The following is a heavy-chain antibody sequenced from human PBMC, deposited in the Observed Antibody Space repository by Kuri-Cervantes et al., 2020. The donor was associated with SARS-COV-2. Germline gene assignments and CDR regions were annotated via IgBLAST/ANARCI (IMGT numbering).Heavy chain of an antibody. V-gene: IGHV4-59*01. CDR1: GGSISSYY. CDR2: IYYSGST. CDR3: ARVGGNWELPFDY. Sequence: SETLSLTCTVSGGSISSYYWSWIRQPPGKGLEWIGYIYYSGSTNYNPSLKSRVTISVDTSKNQFSLKLSSVTAADTAVYYWARVGGNWELPFDYWGQGTLVTVSS. D-gene: IGHD3-10*01. J-gene: IGHJ4*02.